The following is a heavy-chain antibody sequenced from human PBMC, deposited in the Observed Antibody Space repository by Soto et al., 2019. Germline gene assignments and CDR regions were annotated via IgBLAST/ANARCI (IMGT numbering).Heavy chain of an antibody. Sequence: RSLTCTVSGGSISSGGYYWSWIRQHPGKGLEWIGYIYYSGSTYYNPSLKSRVTISVDTSKNQFSLKLSSVTAADTAVYYCARGGTFYEDYWGQGTLVTVSS. CDR3: ARGGTFYEDY. CDR1: GGSISSGGYY. D-gene: IGHD3-22*01. CDR2: IYYSGST. V-gene: IGHV4-31*03. J-gene: IGHJ4*02.